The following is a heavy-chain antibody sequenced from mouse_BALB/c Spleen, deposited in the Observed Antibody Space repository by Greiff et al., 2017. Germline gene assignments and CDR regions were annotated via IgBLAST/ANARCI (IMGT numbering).Heavy chain of an antibody. CDR1: GFTFSDYG. Sequence: EVQLVESGGGLVQPGGSRKLSCAASGFTFSDYGMAWVRQAPGKGPEWVAFISNLAYSIYYADTVTGRFTISRENAKNTLYLEMSSLRSEDTAMYYCARDTEVNGAMDYWGQGTSVTVSS. CDR2: ISNLAYSI. J-gene: IGHJ4*01. CDR3: ARDTEVNGAMDY. V-gene: IGHV5-15*02. D-gene: IGHD2-5*01.